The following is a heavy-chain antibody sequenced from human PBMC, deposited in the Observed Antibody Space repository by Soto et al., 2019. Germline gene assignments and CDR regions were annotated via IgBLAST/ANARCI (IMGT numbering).Heavy chain of an antibody. CDR1: GFTFSSYA. CDR3: ARDLAGDMGAFDI. J-gene: IGHJ3*02. Sequence: GGSLRLSCAASGFTFSSYAMHWVRQAPGKGLEWVAVISYDGSNKYYADSVKGRFTISRDNSKNTLYLQMNSLRAEDTDVYYCARDLAGDMGAFDIWGQGTMVTVSS. V-gene: IGHV3-30*04. CDR2: ISYDGSNK. D-gene: IGHD7-27*01.